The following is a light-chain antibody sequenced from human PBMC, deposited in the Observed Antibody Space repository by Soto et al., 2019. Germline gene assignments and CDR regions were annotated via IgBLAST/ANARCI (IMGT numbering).Light chain of an antibody. Sequence: EIVMTQSPVTLSLSPGERATLSCRASKGINSYLAWYQQKPGQAPRLLIYGASTRATDIPARFSGSGSGTEFTLTITSLQSEDFAVYYCQQYNNWPLFTFGQGTRLEIK. CDR1: KGINSY. J-gene: IGKJ5*01. V-gene: IGKV3-15*01. CDR2: GAS. CDR3: QQYNNWPLFT.